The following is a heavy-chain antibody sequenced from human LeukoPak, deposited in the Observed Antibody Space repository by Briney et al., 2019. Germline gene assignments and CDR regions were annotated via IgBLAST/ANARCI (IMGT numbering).Heavy chain of an antibody. CDR1: GFTVSSNY. D-gene: IGHD1-26*01. J-gene: IGHJ4*02. Sequence: GGSLRLSCAASGFTVSSNYMSWVRQAPGKGLEWVSVIYSGGSTYYADSVKGRFTISRDNAKNSLYLQMNSLRAEDTAVYYCARDRYIVGATFDYWGQGTLVTVSS. CDR3: ARDRYIVGATFDY. CDR2: IYSGGST. V-gene: IGHV3-53*01.